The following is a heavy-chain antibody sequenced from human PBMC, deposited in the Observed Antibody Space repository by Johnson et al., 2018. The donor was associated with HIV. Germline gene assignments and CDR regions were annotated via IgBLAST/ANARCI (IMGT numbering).Heavy chain of an antibody. Sequence: VQLVESGGGLVQPGGSLRLSCTASGFTFSTYAMHWVRQAPGKGLEYVSAISNNGGSTSYANSVKGRFTISRDNSKNTLYLQMGSLRAEDMAVYYCKSEGAFDIWGQGTMVTVSS. CDR3: KSEGAFDI. J-gene: IGHJ3*02. V-gene: IGHV3-64*01. CDR2: ISNNGGST. CDR1: GFTFSTYA. D-gene: IGHD1-14*01.